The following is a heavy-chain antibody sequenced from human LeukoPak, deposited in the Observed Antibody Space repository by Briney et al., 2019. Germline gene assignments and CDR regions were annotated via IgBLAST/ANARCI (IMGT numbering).Heavy chain of an antibody. CDR2: IYYSGST. J-gene: IGHJ4*02. V-gene: IGHV4-59*01. CDR3: ARVSSGWYGYYFDY. CDR1: GGSISSYY. D-gene: IGHD6-19*01. Sequence: SETLSLTCTVSGGSISSYYWSWIRQPQGKGLEWIGYIYYSGSTNYNPSLKSRVTISVDTSKNQFSLKLSSVTAADTAVYYCARVSSGWYGYYFDYWGQGTLVTVSS.